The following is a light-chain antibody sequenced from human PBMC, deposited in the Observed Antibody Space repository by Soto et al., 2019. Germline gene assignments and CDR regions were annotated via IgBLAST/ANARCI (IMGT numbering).Light chain of an antibody. Sequence: ELVLTQSPGTLSLSPGERATLSCRASQSLSSRNLAWYQQKPGQAPRPLIYGASSRATGIPARFSGSGSGTEFNLTISSLQSEDFGVYYCQQYNNWPRATFGGGTKVDIK. CDR1: QSLSSRN. CDR3: QQYNNWPRAT. V-gene: IGKV3D-15*01. J-gene: IGKJ4*01. CDR2: GAS.